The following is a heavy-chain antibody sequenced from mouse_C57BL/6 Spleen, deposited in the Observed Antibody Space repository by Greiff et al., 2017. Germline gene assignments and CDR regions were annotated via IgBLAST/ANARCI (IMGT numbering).Heavy chain of an antibody. CDR1: GFTFSSYT. Sequence: EVKLMESGGGLVKPGGSLKLSCAASGFTFSSYTMSWVRQTPEERLEWVATISGGGGNTYYPDSVKGRFTISRDKAKNTLYLQMSSLRSEDTALYYCAGHYYGSSYWYFDVWGTGTTVTVSA. D-gene: IGHD1-1*01. CDR3: AGHYYGSSYWYFDV. V-gene: IGHV5-9*01. J-gene: IGHJ1*03. CDR2: ISGGGGNT.